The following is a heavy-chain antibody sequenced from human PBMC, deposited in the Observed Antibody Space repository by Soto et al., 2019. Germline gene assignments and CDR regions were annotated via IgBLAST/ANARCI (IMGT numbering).Heavy chain of an antibody. CDR2: IYTSGST. CDR3: ARACSSNSCYDVFDY. CDR1: GGSISSYY. J-gene: IGHJ4*02. Sequence: KPSETLSLTCTVSGGSISSYYWSWIRQPAGKGLEWIGRIYTSGSTNYNPSLKSRVTMSVDTSKNQFSLKLSSVTAADTAVYYCARACSSNSCYDVFDYWGQGXLVTVSS. D-gene: IGHD2-2*01. V-gene: IGHV4-4*07.